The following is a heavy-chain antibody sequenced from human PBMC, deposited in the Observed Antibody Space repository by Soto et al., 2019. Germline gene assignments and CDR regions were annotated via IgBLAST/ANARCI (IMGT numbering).Heavy chain of an antibody. V-gene: IGHV3-7*05. CDR1: GFTFSSYW. CDR3: ARDSVLVVAALDY. CDR2: IKQDGSEK. Sequence: GGSLRLSCAASGFTFSSYWMSWVRQAPGKGLEWVANIKQDGSEKYYVDSVKGRFTISRDNAKNSLYLQMNSLRAEDTAVYYCARDSVLVVAALDYWGQGTLVTVSS. D-gene: IGHD2-15*01. J-gene: IGHJ4*02.